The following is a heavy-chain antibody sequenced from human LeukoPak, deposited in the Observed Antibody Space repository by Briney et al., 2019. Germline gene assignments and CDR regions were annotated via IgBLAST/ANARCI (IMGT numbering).Heavy chain of an antibody. CDR3: ARVGVPMIGLFDY. J-gene: IGHJ4*02. CDR1: GFTFSSYS. V-gene: IGHV3-48*02. CDR2: ISSSSSTI. Sequence: PGGSLRLSCAASGFTFSSYSMNWVRQAPGKGLEWVSYISSSSSTIYYADSVKGRFTISRDNAKNSLYLQMNGLRDEDTAVYYCARVGVPMIGLFDYWGQGTLVTVSS. D-gene: IGHD3-22*01.